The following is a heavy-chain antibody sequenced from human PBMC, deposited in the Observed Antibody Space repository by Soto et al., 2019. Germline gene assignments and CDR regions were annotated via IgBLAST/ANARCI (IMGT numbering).Heavy chain of an antibody. J-gene: IGHJ5*02. CDR1: GGSVSSGSYY. CDR3: ARIINMVRGVIIIPNWFDP. V-gene: IGHV4-61*01. CDR2: IYYSGST. Sequence: PSESLSLTCTVSGGSVSSGSYYWSWIRQPPGKGLEWIGYIYYSGSTNYNPSLKSRVTISVDTSKNQFSLKLSSVTAADTAVYYCARIINMVRGVIIIPNWFDPWGQGTLVTVSS. D-gene: IGHD3-10*01.